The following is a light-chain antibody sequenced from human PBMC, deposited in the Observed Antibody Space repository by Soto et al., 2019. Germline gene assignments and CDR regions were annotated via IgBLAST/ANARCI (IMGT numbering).Light chain of an antibody. CDR3: NSYTSSHTRV. CDR2: EVS. V-gene: IGLV2-8*01. J-gene: IGLJ1*01. Sequence: QSALTQPPSASGSPGQSVTISCTGTSSDVGKYDYVSWFQHHPGKAPKLIIYEVSKRPSGVPDRFSGSKSGSTASLTVSGLQTEDEADYYCNSYTSSHTRVFGTGTKVTVL. CDR1: SSDVGKYDY.